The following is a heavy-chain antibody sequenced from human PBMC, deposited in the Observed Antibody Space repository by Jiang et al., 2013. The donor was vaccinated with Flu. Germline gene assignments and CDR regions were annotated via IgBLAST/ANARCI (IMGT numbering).Heavy chain of an antibody. D-gene: IGHD2-21*02. CDR1: GFTFSSYS. CDR3: ASCGGDCYSGDY. Sequence: GLVKPGGSLRLSCAASGFTFSSYSMNWVRQAPGKGLEWVSSISSSSSYIYYADSVKGRFTISRDNAKNSLYLQMNSLRAEDTAVYYCASCGGDCYSGDYWGQGTLVTVSS. J-gene: IGHJ4*02. V-gene: IGHV3-21*01. CDR2: ISSSSSYI.